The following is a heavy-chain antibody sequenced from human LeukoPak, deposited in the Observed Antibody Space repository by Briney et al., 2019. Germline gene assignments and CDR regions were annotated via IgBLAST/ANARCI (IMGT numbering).Heavy chain of an antibody. V-gene: IGHV4-39*01. CDR3: VTIMYDSSGYSYFDL. CDR1: GGSISSYSYY. CDR2: INYSGST. D-gene: IGHD3-22*01. J-gene: IGHJ4*02. Sequence: SETLSLSCTASGGSISSYSYYWGWIRQPPGKGLEWIGSINYSGSTNYTPSLKTRVTISVDTSRDQFSLKMSSVTAADTAVYYCVTIMYDSSGYSYFDLWGQGTLVTVSS.